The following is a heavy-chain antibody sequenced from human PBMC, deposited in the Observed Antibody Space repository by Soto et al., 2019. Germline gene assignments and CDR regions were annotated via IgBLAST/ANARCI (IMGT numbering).Heavy chain of an antibody. J-gene: IGHJ5*02. CDR3: ARLNPIVVVPNAMGWFDP. V-gene: IGHV4-31*03. CDR1: GDSISSGGYY. CDR2: IFYSGYS. D-gene: IGHD2-2*01. Sequence: QVQLQESGPGLVKPSQTLSLTCTVSGDSISSGGYYWSLIRQSPGKGLEWIGYIFYSGYSYYNPSLMSRLFISVDTSKNHFSLRLSSVTAADTAVYYCARLNPIVVVPNAMGWFDPWGQGALVTVSS.